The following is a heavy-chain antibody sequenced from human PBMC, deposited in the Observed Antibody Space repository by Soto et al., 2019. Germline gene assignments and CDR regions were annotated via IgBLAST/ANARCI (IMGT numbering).Heavy chain of an antibody. D-gene: IGHD6-19*01. V-gene: IGHV3-30*18. CDR1: GFTFSSYG. CDR3: AKERIAVAGRGYYYGMDV. Sequence: PGGSLRLSCAASGFTFSSYGMHWVRQAPGKGLEWVAVISYDGSNKYYADSVKGRFTISRDNSKNTLYLQMNSLRAEDTAVYYCAKERIAVAGRGYYYGMDVWGQGTTVTVSS. CDR2: ISYDGSNK. J-gene: IGHJ6*02.